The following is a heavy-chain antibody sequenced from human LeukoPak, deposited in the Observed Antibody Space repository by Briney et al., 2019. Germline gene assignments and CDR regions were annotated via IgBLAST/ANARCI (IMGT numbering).Heavy chain of an antibody. CDR1: GYTLTELS. CDR2: FDPEDGET. CDR3: ATGDLITMVRGVISPMFDY. V-gene: IGHV1-24*01. D-gene: IGHD3-10*01. J-gene: IGHJ4*02. Sequence: ASVKVSCKVSGYTLTELSMHWVRQAPGKGLEWMGGFDPEDGETIYAQKFQGRVTMTEDTSTDTAYMELSSLRSEDTAVYYCATGDLITMVRGVISPMFDYWGQGTLVTVSS.